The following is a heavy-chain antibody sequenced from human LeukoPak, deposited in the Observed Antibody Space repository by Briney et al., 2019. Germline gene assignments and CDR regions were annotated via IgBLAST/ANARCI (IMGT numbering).Heavy chain of an antibody. CDR2: ISRISLYM. V-gene: IGHV3-21*06. D-gene: IGHD3-3*01. J-gene: IGHJ4*02. Sequence: RRSLRLSSVASGVTPARHARDGVRQSPGKGMEWVLCISRISLYMYYPDSLKGRFTISRDNAKNSLYLQIDSRRAEDTAVYYCARDKVGRDFWSGYSDFWGQGTLVTVSS. CDR3: ARDKVGRDFWSGYSDF. CDR1: GVTPARHA.